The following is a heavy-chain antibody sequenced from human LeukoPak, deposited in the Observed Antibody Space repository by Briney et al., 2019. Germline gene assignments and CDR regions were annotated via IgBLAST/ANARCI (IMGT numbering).Heavy chain of an antibody. V-gene: IGHV3-13*05. D-gene: IGHD6-19*01. CDR1: GFTFNNYD. Sequence: GGSLRLSCAASGFTFNNYDMHWVRHVIGKGLEGVSAVESAGAPYYAGSVKGRFTISRENAKKSLYLQMDSLGAGDTAVYYCVKEALTVAGNWHFDLWGRGTLVTVSS. J-gene: IGHJ2*01. CDR2: VESAGAP. CDR3: VKEALTVAGNWHFDL.